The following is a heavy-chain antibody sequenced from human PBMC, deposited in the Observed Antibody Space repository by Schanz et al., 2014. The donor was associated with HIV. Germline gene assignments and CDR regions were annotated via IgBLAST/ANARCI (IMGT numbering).Heavy chain of an antibody. V-gene: IGHV1-58*01. CDR2: IVVGSGNT. CDR3: ARGGLRWHPEWLDY. D-gene: IGHD4-17*01. CDR1: GFTFTSSA. Sequence: QMQLVQSGPEVKKPGTSVKVSCKASGFTFTSSAVQWVRQARGQRLEWIGWIVVGSGNTNYAQKFQERVTITRDMSTSTAYMELSSLRSEDTAVYYCARGGLRWHPEWLDYWGQGTLVTVSS. J-gene: IGHJ4*02.